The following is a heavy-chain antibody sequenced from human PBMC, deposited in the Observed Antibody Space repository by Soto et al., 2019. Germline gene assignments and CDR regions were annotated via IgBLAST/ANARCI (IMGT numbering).Heavy chain of an antibody. Sequence: ASVKVSCKASGYTFTGYYMHWVRQAPGQGLEWMGWINPNSGGTNYAQKFQGRVTMTRDTSISTAYMELSRLRSDDTAVYYCARGSAVSLVVVTANHWFDPWGHGATVPVXS. V-gene: IGHV1-2*02. CDR2: INPNSGGT. CDR1: GYTFTGYY. D-gene: IGHD2-21*02. J-gene: IGHJ5*02. CDR3: ARGSAVSLVVVTANHWFDP.